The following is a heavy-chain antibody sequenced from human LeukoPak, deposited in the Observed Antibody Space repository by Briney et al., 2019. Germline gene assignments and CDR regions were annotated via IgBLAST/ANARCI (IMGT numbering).Heavy chain of an antibody. D-gene: IGHD4-11*01. CDR3: ARDMTTVTKRKRGPIDY. V-gene: IGHV1-18*01. J-gene: IGHJ4*02. CDR2: ISAYNGNT. CDR1: GYTFTSYG. Sequence: ASVKVSCKASGYTFTSYGISWVRQAPGQGLEWMGWISAYNGNTNYAQKLQGRVTMTTDTSTSTAYMELRSLRSDDTAVYYCARDMTTVTKRKRGPIDYWGQGTLVTVSS.